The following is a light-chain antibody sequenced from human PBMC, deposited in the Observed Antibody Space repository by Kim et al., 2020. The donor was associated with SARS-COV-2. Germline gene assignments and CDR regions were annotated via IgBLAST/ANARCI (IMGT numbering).Light chain of an antibody. CDR3: QQYGSSPPQYS. J-gene: IGKJ2*03. CDR1: HGVSTRY. CDR2: SAS. Sequence: PGERATRPGRASHGVSTRYLAWYQQKPGQAPRLLIYSASSRATGIPDRFSGSGSGTDFTLTIRRLEPEDFAVYYCQQYGSSPPQYSFGQETKLDIK. V-gene: IGKV3-20*01.